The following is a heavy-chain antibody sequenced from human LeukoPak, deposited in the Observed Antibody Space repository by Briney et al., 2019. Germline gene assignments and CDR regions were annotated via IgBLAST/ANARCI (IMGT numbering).Heavy chain of an antibody. D-gene: IGHD1-26*01. CDR1: GGSISTYY. CDR3: ARVGSGSFDY. J-gene: IGHJ4*02. Sequence: PSETLSLTCTISGGSISTYYWGWIRQPPGKGLEWIAYIYYSGNANYNPSLKSRVTISVDTSKNQFSLKLSSVTAADTAVYYCARVGSGSFDYWGQGTLVAVSS. CDR2: IYYSGNA. V-gene: IGHV4-59*01.